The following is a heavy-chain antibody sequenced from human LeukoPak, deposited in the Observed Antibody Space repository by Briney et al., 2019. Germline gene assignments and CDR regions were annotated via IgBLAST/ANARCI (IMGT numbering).Heavy chain of an antibody. D-gene: IGHD7-27*01. CDR1: GYSISSGYY. Sequence: SETLSLTCTVSGYSISSGYYWGWIRQPPGKGLEWIGSIYHSGSTYYNPSLKSRVTISVDTSKNQFSLKLSSVTAADTAVYYCARVNWGYSLYYYYYMDVWSKGTTVTVSS. V-gene: IGHV4-38-2*02. CDR2: IYHSGST. CDR3: ARVNWGYSLYYYYYMDV. J-gene: IGHJ6*03.